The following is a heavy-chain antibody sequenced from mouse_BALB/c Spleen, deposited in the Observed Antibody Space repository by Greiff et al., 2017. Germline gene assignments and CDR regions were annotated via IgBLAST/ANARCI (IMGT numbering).Heavy chain of an antibody. J-gene: IGHJ3*01. CDR2: IRSKSNNYAT. V-gene: IGHV10-1*02. Sequence: DVKLQESGGGLVQPKGSLKLSCAASGFTFNTYAMNWVRQAPGKGLEWVARIRSKSNNYATYYADSVKDRFTISRDDSQSMLYLQMNNLKTEDTAMYYCVRHDDYHDPFWFAYWGQGTLVTVSA. D-gene: IGHD2-3*01. CDR3: VRHDDYHDPFWFAY. CDR1: GFTFNTYA.